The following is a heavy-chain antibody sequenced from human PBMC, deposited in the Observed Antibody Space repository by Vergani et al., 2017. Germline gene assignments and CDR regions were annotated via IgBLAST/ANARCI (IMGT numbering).Heavy chain of an antibody. CDR2: INHSGST. J-gene: IGHJ6*02. CDR1: GGSFSGYY. CDR3: ARRGGKVVAATRAYCYDGMDV. V-gene: IGHV4-34*01. D-gene: IGHD2-15*01. Sequence: QVQLQQWGAGLLKPSETLSLTCAVYGGSFSGYYWSWIRQPPGKGLEWIGEINHSGSTNYNPSLKSRVTISVDTSKNQFSLKLSSVTAADTAVYYCARRGGKVVAATRAYCYDGMDVWGQGTTVTVSS.